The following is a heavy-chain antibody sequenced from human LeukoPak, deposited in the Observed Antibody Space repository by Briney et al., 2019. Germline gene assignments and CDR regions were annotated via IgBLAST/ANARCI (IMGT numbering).Heavy chain of an antibody. CDR3: ARDHSHYDFWSGLLDY. CDR1: GFTFSSYG. J-gene: IGHJ4*02. D-gene: IGHD3-3*01. Sequence: QSGGSLRLSCAASGFTFSSYGMHWVRQAPGKGLEGVAFIRYDGSNKYYADSVKGRFTISRDNSKNTLYLQMNSLRAEDTAVYYCARDHSHYDFWSGLLDYWGQGTLVTVSS. CDR2: IRYDGSNK. V-gene: IGHV3-30*02.